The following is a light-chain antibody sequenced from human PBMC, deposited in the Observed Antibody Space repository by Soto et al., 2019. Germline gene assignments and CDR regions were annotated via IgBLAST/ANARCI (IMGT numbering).Light chain of an antibody. J-gene: IGLJ2*01. CDR3: QAWDSSTAWHVV. CDR1: KLGHKY. Sequence: SYELTQPYSVSVSPGQTASITCSGDKLGHKYTCWYQQKPGQSPVLVIYQDSKRPSGIPERFSGSNSGNTATLTISGTQAMDEADYYCQAWDSSTAWHVVFGGGTKLTVL. V-gene: IGLV3-1*01. CDR2: QDS.